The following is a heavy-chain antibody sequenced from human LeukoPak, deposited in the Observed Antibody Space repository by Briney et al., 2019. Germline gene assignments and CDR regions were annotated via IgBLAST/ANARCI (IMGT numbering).Heavy chain of an antibody. D-gene: IGHD6-6*01. Sequence: ASVKVSCKASGYTFTSYGISWARQAPGQGLEWMGWISAYNGNTNYAQKLQGRVTMTTDTSTSTAYMELRSLRSDDTAVYYCARGIAARYIDAFDIWGQGTMVTVSS. CDR3: ARGIAARYIDAFDI. V-gene: IGHV1-18*01. J-gene: IGHJ3*02. CDR2: ISAYNGNT. CDR1: GYTFTSYG.